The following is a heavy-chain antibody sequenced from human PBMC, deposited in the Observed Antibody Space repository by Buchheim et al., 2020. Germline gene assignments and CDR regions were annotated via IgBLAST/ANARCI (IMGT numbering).Heavy chain of an antibody. CDR3: ARTSCFDY. CDR1: GFTLTGYY. Sequence: QVQLVQSGAEVKKPGASVKVSCKASGFTLTGYYMHWVRQAPGQGLQWMGWINPDSAGTNYAQKFHCKVTMTRDTSINTSQMELSSLTSEDSAVYYCARTSCFDYWGQGTL. CDR2: INPDSAGT. V-gene: IGHV1-2*02. J-gene: IGHJ4*02.